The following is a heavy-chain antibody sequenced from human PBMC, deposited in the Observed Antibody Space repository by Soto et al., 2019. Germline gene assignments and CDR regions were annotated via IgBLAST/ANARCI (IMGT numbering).Heavy chain of an antibody. J-gene: IGHJ6*02. V-gene: IGHV1-8*01. Sequence: QVQLVQSGAEVKKPGASVKVSCKASGYTFTSYDINWVRQATGQGLEWMGWMNPNSGKTVYAQKFQGRVTMTRSTSISTVYMELSSLTSENTAVYYCPSEKTSYGMDVWGQGTTVTVSS. CDR2: MNPNSGKT. CDR1: GYTFTSYD. CDR3: PSEKTSYGMDV.